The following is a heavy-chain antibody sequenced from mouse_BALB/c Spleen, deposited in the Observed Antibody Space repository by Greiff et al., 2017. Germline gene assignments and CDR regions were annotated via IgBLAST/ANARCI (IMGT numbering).Heavy chain of an antibody. CDR2: INPSSGYT. CDR3: ARTDEYDYCFDY. V-gene: IGHV1-4*02. J-gene: IGHJ2*01. CDR1: GYTFTSYT. D-gene: IGHD2-4*01. Sequence: LVESAAELARPGASVKMSCKASGYTFTSYTMHWVKQRPGQGLEWIGYINPSSGYTEYNQKFKDKTTLTADKSSSTAYMQLSSLTSEDSAVYYCARTDEYDYCFDYWGQGTTLTVSS.